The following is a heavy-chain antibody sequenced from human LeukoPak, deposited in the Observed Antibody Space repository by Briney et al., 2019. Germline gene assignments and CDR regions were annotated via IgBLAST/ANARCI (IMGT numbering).Heavy chain of an antibody. CDR3: ARGNYYGSGPLFDA. V-gene: IGHV1-2*02. CDR2: IDPYSGGT. CDR1: GYTFNDYY. D-gene: IGHD3-10*01. J-gene: IGHJ5*02. Sequence: GASVKVSCKASGYTFNDYYMHWVRQAPGQGLEWMGWIDPYSGGTNYAQKFQSRVTMTRDTSISTAYMELSRLSSDDTAEYYCARGNYYGSGPLFDAWGQGTLVTVSS.